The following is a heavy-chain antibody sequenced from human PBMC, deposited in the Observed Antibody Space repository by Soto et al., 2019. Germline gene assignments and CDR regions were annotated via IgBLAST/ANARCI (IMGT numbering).Heavy chain of an antibody. V-gene: IGHV3-23*01. CDR3: ANDTAMDNPDALDI. Sequence: GGSLRLSCAASGFTFSSCDMSWVLQAPWKGLEWVSAISGSGGSTYYADSVKGRFTISRDNSKNTLYLQMNSLRAEDTAVYYCANDTAMDNPDALDIPGQGSTVTVSS. CDR1: GFTFSSCD. CDR2: ISGSGGST. D-gene: IGHD5-18*01. J-gene: IGHJ3*02.